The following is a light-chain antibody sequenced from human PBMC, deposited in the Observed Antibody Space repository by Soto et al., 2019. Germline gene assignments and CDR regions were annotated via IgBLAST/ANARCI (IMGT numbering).Light chain of an antibody. CDR1: QRVSRSY. J-gene: IGKJ1*01. CDR3: HQYGSSQT. V-gene: IGKV3-20*01. CDR2: GTS. Sequence: EIVLTQSPGTLSLSPGERATLSCRASQRVSRSYLAWYQQKPGQAPRLVIYGTSSRATGIPDRFSGSGSGTDFTLTISRLEPEDSAVYYCHQYGSSQTFGQGTKVDIK.